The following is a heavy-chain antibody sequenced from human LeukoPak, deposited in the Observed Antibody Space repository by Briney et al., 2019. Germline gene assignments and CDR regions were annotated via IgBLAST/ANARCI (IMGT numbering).Heavy chain of an antibody. J-gene: IGHJ4*02. V-gene: IGHV3-20*04. D-gene: IGHD2-2*01. CDR2: INWNGGST. Sequence: PGGSLRLSCAASGFTFDDYGMSWVRQAPGKGLEWVSGINWNGGSTGYADSVEGRFTISRDNAKNSLYLQMNSLRAEDTALYYCARDGGRGRYCSSTSCYAHDYWGQGTLVTVSS. CDR3: ARDGGRGRYCSSTSCYAHDY. CDR1: GFTFDDYG.